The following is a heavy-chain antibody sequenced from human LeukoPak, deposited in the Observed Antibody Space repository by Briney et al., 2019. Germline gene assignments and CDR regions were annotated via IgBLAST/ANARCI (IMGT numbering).Heavy chain of an antibody. D-gene: IGHD2-2*01. V-gene: IGHV3-23*01. CDR1: GFTFSSYD. Sequence: GGSLRLSCAASGFTFSSYDMSWVRQAPGKGLEWVSAISGGGGSTYYADSVKGRFTISRDNSKNTLYLQINSLTAEDTAVYYCAKQGEVPAAMQGHWFDPWGQGTLVTVSS. CDR2: ISGGGGST. CDR3: AKQGEVPAAMQGHWFDP. J-gene: IGHJ5*02.